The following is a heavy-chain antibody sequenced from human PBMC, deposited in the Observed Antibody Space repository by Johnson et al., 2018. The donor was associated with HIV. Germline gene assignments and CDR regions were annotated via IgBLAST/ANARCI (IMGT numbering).Heavy chain of an antibody. V-gene: IGHV3-7*01. D-gene: IGHD3-22*01. Sequence: VQLVESGGGVVQPGRSLRLSCAASGFTFRSYAMHWVRQAPGKGLEWVANIKEDGLDENYVDSVKGRFTISRDNAKNTLYLQMNSLRAEDTAVYYCASCESDSSGRGAFDIWGQGTMVTVSS. CDR1: GFTFRSYA. J-gene: IGHJ3*02. CDR2: IKEDGLDE. CDR3: ASCESDSSGRGAFDI.